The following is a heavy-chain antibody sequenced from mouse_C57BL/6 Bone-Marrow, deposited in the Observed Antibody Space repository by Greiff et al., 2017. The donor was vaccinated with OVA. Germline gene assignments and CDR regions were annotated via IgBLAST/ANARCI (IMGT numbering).Heavy chain of an antibody. V-gene: IGHV1-64*01. CDR2: IHPNSGST. J-gene: IGHJ1*01. D-gene: IGHD2-4*01. Sequence: PEQGLEWIGMIHPNSGSTNYNEKFKSKATLTVDKSASTAYMQFGSLTSEDSAVYYCAKNYDYARDWYFDVWGAGTTVTVSS. CDR3: AKNYDYARDWYFDV.